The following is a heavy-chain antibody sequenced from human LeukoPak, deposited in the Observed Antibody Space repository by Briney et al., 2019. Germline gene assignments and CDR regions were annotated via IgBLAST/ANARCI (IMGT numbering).Heavy chain of an antibody. Sequence: GASVKVSCKASGYTFTGYYMHWVRQAPGQGLEWMGWINPNSGGTNYAQKFQGRVTTTRDTSISTAYMELSRLRSDDTAVYYCARDYSGSFYFDYWGQGTLVTVSS. CDR1: GYTFTGYY. CDR2: INPNSGGT. V-gene: IGHV1-2*02. CDR3: ARDYSGSFYFDY. D-gene: IGHD1-26*01. J-gene: IGHJ4*02.